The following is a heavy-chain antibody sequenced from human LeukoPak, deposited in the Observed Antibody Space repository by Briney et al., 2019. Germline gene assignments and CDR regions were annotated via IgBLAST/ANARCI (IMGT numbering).Heavy chain of an antibody. CDR2: IIPIFGTA. Sequence: SVKVSCKASGGTFNSYAISWVRQAPGQGLKRMGGIIPIFGTANYAQKFQGRVTITADESTSTAYMELSSLRSEDTAVYYCARGSSWYSGTDYWGQGTLVTVSS. D-gene: IGHD6-13*01. J-gene: IGHJ4*02. CDR3: ARGSSWYSGTDY. CDR1: GGTFNSYA. V-gene: IGHV1-69*13.